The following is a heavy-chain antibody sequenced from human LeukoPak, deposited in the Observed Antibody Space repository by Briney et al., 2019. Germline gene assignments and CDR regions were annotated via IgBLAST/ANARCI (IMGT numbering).Heavy chain of an antibody. CDR3: ARGSRYSSGGVRWFDP. CDR1: GGSIGSYY. V-gene: IGHV4-4*07. Sequence: PSETLSLTCTVSGGSIGSYYWSWIRQPAGKGLEWIGRIYTSGITNYNPSLKSRVTMSVDTSKNQFSLELSSVTAADTAVYYCARGSRYSSGGVRWFDPWGQGTLVTVAS. D-gene: IGHD6-19*01. J-gene: IGHJ5*02. CDR2: IYTSGIT.